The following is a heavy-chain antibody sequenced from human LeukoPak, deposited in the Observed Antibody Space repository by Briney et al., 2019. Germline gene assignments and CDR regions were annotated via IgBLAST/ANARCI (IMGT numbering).Heavy chain of an antibody. Sequence: PSETLSLTCAVYGGSFSAYYWHWIRQPPGKGLEWIGKINHGGSTTYNPSLKSRVTIPVDTSKNQVPLKLSSVTGADTAVYSCARDLVVVPATFAFDIWGQGTMVSVSS. J-gene: IGHJ3*02. CDR1: GGSFSAYY. CDR2: INHGGST. V-gene: IGHV4-34*01. D-gene: IGHD2-2*01. CDR3: ARDLVVVPATFAFDI.